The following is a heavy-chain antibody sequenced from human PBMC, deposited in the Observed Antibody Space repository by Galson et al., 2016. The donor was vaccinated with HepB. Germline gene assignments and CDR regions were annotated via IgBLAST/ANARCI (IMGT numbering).Heavy chain of an antibody. V-gene: IGHV4-39*01. D-gene: IGHD6-19*01. CDR3: ATGISVAGKYYYYYMDV. CDR1: GGSISSSSYY. J-gene: IGHJ6*03. CDR2: IYYSGST. Sequence: SETLSLTCTVSGGSISSSSYYWGWIRQPPGKGLEWIGSIYYSGSTYYNPSLKSRVTISVDTSKNQFSLRLSSVTAADTAVYYCATGISVAGKYYYYYMDVWGKGTPVTVSS.